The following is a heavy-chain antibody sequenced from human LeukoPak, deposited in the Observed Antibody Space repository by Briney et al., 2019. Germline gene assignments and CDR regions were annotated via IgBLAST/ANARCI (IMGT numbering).Heavy chain of an antibody. J-gene: IGHJ4*02. D-gene: IGHD3-22*01. Sequence: ASVKVSCKASGYTFTGYYLHWVRQAPGQGLEWVAWINSNSGVTSYAQNLQGRVTLTRDTSTSTAYLEVTRLRSDDTAVYYCARGRAYYDSSGIDYWGQGTLVTVSP. V-gene: IGHV1-2*02. CDR1: GYTFTGYY. CDR2: INSNSGVT. CDR3: ARGRAYYDSSGIDY.